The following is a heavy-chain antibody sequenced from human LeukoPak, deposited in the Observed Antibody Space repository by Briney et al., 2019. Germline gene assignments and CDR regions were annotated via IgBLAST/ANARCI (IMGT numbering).Heavy chain of an antibody. V-gene: IGHV1-2*02. D-gene: IGHD1-26*01. Sequence: ASVKVSCKASGYTFTASNIHWVRQAPGQGLEWMGWISPNNGATTYAQKFQGRVIMTRDTSLSTAYIEVNRLESDDTAVYFCAREGSSGYWGQGTLVTVSS. CDR1: GYTFTASN. CDR3: AREGSSGY. J-gene: IGHJ4*02. CDR2: ISPNNGAT.